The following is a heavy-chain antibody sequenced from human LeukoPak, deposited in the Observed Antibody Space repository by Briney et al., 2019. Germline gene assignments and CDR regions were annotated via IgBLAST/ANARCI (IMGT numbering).Heavy chain of an antibody. D-gene: IGHD6-13*01. CDR1: GYTFTGYY. V-gene: IGHV1-2*02. Sequence: GASVTVSCKASGYTFTGYYMHWVRQAPGQGLEWMGWINPNSGGTNYAQKFQGRVTMTRDTSISTAYMELSRLRSDDTAVYYCARDLRGSSSLYYMDVWGKGTTVTVSS. J-gene: IGHJ6*03. CDR3: ARDLRGSSSLYYMDV. CDR2: INPNSGGT.